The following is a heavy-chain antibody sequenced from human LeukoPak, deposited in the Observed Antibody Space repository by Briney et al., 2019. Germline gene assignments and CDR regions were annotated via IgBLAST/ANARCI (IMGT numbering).Heavy chain of an antibody. J-gene: IGHJ4*02. V-gene: IGHV1-18*04. Sequence: GASVKVSCKASGYTFTSYGISWVRQAPGQGLEWMAWISAYNGNTNYAQKLQGRVTMTTDTSTSTAYMELRSLRSDDTAVYYCARGVATINSHYFDYWGQGALVTVSS. CDR2: ISAYNGNT. D-gene: IGHD5-12*01. CDR1: GYTFTSYG. CDR3: ARGVATINSHYFDY.